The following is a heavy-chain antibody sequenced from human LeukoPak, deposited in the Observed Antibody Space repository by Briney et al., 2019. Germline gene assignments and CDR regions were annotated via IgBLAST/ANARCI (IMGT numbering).Heavy chain of an antibody. V-gene: IGHV4-59*08. D-gene: IGHD3-16*01. CDR3: ARRWVYDKRAFDA. J-gene: IGHJ3*01. Sequence: PSETLSLTCTVSGGSISGTYYWSWIRQPPGKGLEWIGYIYYTGTTDSNPSLKSRVTISLDTSKDQFSLNLSSVTAADTAVYYCARRWVYDKRAFDAWGQGTMVTVSS. CDR1: GGSISGTYY. CDR2: IYYTGTT.